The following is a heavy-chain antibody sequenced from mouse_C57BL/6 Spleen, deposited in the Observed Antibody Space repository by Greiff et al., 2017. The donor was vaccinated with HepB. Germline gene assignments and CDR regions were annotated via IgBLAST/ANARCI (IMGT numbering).Heavy chain of an antibody. CDR1: GFTFTDYY. J-gene: IGHJ4*01. CDR2: INYDGSST. V-gene: IGHV5-16*01. CDR3: ARENLSAMHY. Sequence: EVQLKESEGGLVQPGSSMKLSCTASGFTFTDYYMAWVRQVPEKGLEWVANINYDGSSTYYLASLNSRFIISRDNAKNILYLQMSSLKSEDTATYDCARENLSAMHYWGQGTSVIVSP.